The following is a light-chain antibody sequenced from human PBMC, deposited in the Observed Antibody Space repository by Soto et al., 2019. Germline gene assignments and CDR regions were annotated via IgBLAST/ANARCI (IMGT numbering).Light chain of an antibody. CDR1: QGISRY. CDR3: QQYYSYPIT. V-gene: IGKV1-8*01. CDR2: AAS. J-gene: IGKJ5*01. Sequence: AIRMTQSPSSFSASTGDRVTITCRASQGISRYLDWYQQKPGKAPKLLIYAASTLQSGVTSMFSGSGSRTDFTLTISCLQSEDFATYYCQQYYSYPITFGQGTRLEIK.